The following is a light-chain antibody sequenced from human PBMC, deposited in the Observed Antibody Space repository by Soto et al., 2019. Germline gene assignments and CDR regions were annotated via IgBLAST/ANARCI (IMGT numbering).Light chain of an antibody. CDR2: SND. CDR1: SSNIGSNS. CDR3: AAWDDSLNGYV. J-gene: IGLJ1*01. V-gene: IGLV1-44*01. Sequence: QSVLTQPPSASGTPGQRVTISCSGSSSNIGSNSVNWYQQLPGTAPKLLIYSNDRRSSGVPDRFSGSKSGTSASLAISGLQSEDEADYYCAAWDDSLNGYVFGTGTKATVL.